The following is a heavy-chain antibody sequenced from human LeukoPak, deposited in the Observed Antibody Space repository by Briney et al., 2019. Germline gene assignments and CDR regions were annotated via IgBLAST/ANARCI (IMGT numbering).Heavy chain of an antibody. CDR2: IYTSGST. CDR1: GGSISSGSYY. Sequence: SETLSLTCTVSGGSISSGSYYWSWIRQPGGKRLEWIGRIYTSGSTNYNPSLRSRVTISVDTSKNHFSLKLSSVTAANTAVYYWTRAHPDYGDYVFDYWGQGTLVTVSS. V-gene: IGHV4-61*02. J-gene: IGHJ4*02. D-gene: IGHD4-17*01. CDR3: TRAHPDYGDYVFDY.